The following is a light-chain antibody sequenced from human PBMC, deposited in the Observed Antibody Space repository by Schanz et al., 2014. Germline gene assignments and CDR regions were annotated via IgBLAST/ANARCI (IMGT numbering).Light chain of an antibody. CDR3: QQRYNWPWT. CDR1: QSVNSDY. Sequence: EIVLTQSPGTLSLSPGERATLSCRASQSVNSDYLAWYQQRPGQAPRLLIYEASNRATGIATRFSGSGSGTDFILTISSLEPEDSAVYYCQQRYNWPWTFGQGTRVEIK. V-gene: IGKV3-11*01. CDR2: EAS. J-gene: IGKJ1*01.